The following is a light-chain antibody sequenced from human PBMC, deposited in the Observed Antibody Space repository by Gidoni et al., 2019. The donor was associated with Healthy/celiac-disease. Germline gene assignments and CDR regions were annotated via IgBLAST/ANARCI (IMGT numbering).Light chain of an antibody. J-gene: IGLJ3*02. Sequence: FALTKPRPVPVPPGQSVTIPCTGTSSDVGGYNYVSWYQQHPVKAPKLMIYDISKRPSGVPDRFSGSKSGNTASLTISGLQAEDEADYYCCSYAGTYTWVFGGGTKLTVL. V-gene: IGLV2-11*01. CDR3: CSYAGTYTWV. CDR1: SSDVGGYNY. CDR2: DIS.